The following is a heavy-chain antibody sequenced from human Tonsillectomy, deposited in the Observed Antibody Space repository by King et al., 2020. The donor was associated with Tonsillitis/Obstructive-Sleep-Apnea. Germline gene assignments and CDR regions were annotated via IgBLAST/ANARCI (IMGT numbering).Heavy chain of an antibody. Sequence: QLQESGPGLVKPSETLSLTCTVSGGSISSYYWSWIRQPPGKGLEWIGYIYYSGSTNYNPSLKSRVTISVDTSKNQFSLKLSSVTAADTAVYYCARDGGDYYDSSGYSSPSFDYWGQGTLVTVSS. CDR1: GGSISSYY. J-gene: IGHJ4*02. D-gene: IGHD3-22*01. CDR3: ARDGGDYYDSSGYSSPSFDY. CDR2: IYYSGST. V-gene: IGHV4-59*01.